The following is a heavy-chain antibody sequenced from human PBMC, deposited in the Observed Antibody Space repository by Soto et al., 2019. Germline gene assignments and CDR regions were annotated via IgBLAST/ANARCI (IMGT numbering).Heavy chain of an antibody. CDR2: ISSSSSTI. CDR1: GFSFSTYS. CDR3: ARDGPCSGGSCNWVDY. V-gene: IGHV3-48*01. J-gene: IGHJ4*02. Sequence: PGGSLRLSCAASGFSFSTYSMNWVRQAPGKGLEWVSYISSSSSTIYYAGSVKGRFTISRDNAKNSLYLQMNSLRAEDTAVYYCARDGPCSGGSCNWVDYWGQGTLVTVSS. D-gene: IGHD2-15*01.